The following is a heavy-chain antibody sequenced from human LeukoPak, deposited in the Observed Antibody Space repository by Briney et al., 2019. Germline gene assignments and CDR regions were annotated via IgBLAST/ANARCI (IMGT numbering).Heavy chain of an antibody. V-gene: IGHV3-23*01. J-gene: IGHJ6*03. CDR2: FSGSGGTT. Sequence: PGGSLRLSCAASGFTFSSYAMNWVRQAPGRGLEWVSGFSGSGGTTYYADSVKGRFTISRDNSKNTLYLQMNSLRAEDTAVYYCANGNRCTSPNCLGYYYFYMDVGGKGTTVTVS. D-gene: IGHD2-8*01. CDR1: GFTFSSYA. CDR3: ANGNRCTSPNCLGYYYFYMDV.